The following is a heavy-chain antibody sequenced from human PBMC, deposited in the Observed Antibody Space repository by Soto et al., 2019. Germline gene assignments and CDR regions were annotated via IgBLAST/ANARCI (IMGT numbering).Heavy chain of an antibody. D-gene: IGHD2-15*01. CDR1: GFTFRTYA. CDR2: LRGNGGST. Sequence: EVQLLESGGGLVQRGGSLRLSCAASGFTFRTYAMNWVRQAPGKGLEWVSALRGNGGSTYYADPVKGRFTISRDNSQNNLYLEMNSLRAEDTAVYYCARGWVGYCSGGSCAGPFDYWGQGTLVTVSS. V-gene: IGHV3-23*01. J-gene: IGHJ4*02. CDR3: ARGWVGYCSGGSCAGPFDY.